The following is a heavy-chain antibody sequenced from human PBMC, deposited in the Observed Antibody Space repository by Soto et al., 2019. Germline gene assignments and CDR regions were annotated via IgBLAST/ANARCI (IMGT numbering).Heavy chain of an antibody. D-gene: IGHD1-26*01. J-gene: IGHJ4*02. CDR1: GFTFSSYE. CDR3: ARVRPPKLRKSPIDY. CDR2: ISSSGSTI. V-gene: IGHV3-48*03. Sequence: SLRLSCAASGFTFSSYEMNWVRQAPGKGLEWVSYISSSGSTIYYADSVKGRFTISRDNAKNSLYLQMNSLRAEDTAVYYCARVRPPKLRKSPIDYWGQGTLVTVSS.